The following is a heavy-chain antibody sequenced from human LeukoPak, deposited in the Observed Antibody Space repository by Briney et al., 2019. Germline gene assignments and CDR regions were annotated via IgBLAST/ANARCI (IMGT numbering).Heavy chain of an antibody. CDR2: ISDTSTYI. CDR1: GFTFSSYA. V-gene: IGHV3-21*01. Sequence: PGGSLRLSCAASGFTFSSYAMSWVRQAPGKGLEWVSSISDTSTYIYYADSVKGRFTISRDNAKNSLYLQMNSLTADDTAFYYCARGGYSSSWGDFDYWGQGTLVTVSS. J-gene: IGHJ4*02. D-gene: IGHD6-19*01. CDR3: ARGGYSSSWGDFDY.